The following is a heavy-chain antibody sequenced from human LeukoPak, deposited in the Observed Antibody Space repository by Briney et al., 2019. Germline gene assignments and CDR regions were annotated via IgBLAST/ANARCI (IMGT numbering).Heavy chain of an antibody. CDR2: IYYDGST. CDR3: ARHTITASTGPFDY. V-gene: IGHV4-39*07. D-gene: IGHD4-11*01. CDR1: GGSISSTSYY. Sequence: SETLSLTCSVSGGSISSTSYYWGWIRQPPGKGLEWIASIYYDGSTYYDPSLKSRVTSSLDTSKNQFSLKLSSVTAADTAVYYCARHTITASTGPFDYWGQGTLVTVSS. J-gene: IGHJ4*02.